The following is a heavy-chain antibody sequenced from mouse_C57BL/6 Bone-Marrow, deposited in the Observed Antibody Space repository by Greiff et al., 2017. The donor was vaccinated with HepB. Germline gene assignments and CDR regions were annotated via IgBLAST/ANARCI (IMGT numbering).Heavy chain of an antibody. V-gene: IGHV5-6*01. CDR1: GFTFSSYG. CDR2: ISSGGSYT. Sequence: EVQLVESGGDLVKPGGSLKLSCAASGFTFSSYGMSWVRQTPDKRLEWVATISSGGSYTYYPDSVKGRFTISRDNAKNTLYLQMSSLKSEDTAMYYCARHGAPDYWGQGTTLTVSS. J-gene: IGHJ2*01. CDR3: ARHGAPDY.